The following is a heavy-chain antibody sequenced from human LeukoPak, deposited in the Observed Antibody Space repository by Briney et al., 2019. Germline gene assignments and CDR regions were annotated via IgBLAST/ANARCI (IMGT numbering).Heavy chain of an antibody. CDR1: GGTFSSYA. V-gene: IGHV1-18*01. Sequence: GASVKVSCKASGGTFSSYAISWVLQAPGQGLEWMGWISAHNGDTNYAQKFQGRVSMTTDTSTSTGYMELRSLTSDDTAVYYCARDLKRTVGATTASDYWGQGTLVTVSS. D-gene: IGHD1-26*01. J-gene: IGHJ4*02. CDR3: ARDLKRTVGATTASDY. CDR2: ISAHNGDT.